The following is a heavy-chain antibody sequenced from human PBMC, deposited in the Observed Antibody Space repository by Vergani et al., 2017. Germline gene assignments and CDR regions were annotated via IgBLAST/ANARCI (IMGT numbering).Heavy chain of an antibody. Sequence: EVQLVESGGGLVKPGGSLRLSCAASGFTFSNAWMSWVRQAPGKGLEWVGRIKSKTDGGTTDYAAPVKGRFTILRDDSKNTLYLQMNSLKTEDTAVYYCTKSGDTTPYYYYYGMDVWGQGTTVTVSS. J-gene: IGHJ6*02. V-gene: IGHV3-15*01. CDR3: TKSGDTTPYYYYYGMDV. D-gene: IGHD1-26*01. CDR1: GFTFSNAW. CDR2: IKSKTDGGTT.